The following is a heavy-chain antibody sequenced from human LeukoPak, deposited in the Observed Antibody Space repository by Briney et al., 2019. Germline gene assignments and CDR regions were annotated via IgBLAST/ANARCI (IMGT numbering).Heavy chain of an antibody. V-gene: IGHV5-10-1*01. CDR2: IDPSDSYT. CDR3: ARPPDNNDSSGSDY. CDR1: GYSFTSYW. J-gene: IGHJ4*02. Sequence: GESLRICCKGSGYSFTSYWISWVRQMPGKGVGWMGRIDPSDSYTNYSPSFQGHVTISADKSSSTAYLQWSSLKASDTAMYYCARPPDNNDSSGSDYWGQGTLVTVSS. D-gene: IGHD3-22*01.